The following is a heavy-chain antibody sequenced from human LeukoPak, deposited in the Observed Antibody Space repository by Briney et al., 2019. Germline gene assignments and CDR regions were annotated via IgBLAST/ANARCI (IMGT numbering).Heavy chain of an antibody. J-gene: IGHJ4*02. CDR3: VRVGEDYGDRWDF. Sequence: GRSLRLSCAASGFTFDDYAMHWVRQALGKGLEWVSGISWNSGSIGYADSVKGRFTISRDNAKNTLYLQMNSLRAEDTAVYYCVRVGEDYGDRWDFWGQGTLVTVSS. CDR1: GFTFDDYA. D-gene: IGHD4-17*01. V-gene: IGHV3-9*01. CDR2: ISWNSGSI.